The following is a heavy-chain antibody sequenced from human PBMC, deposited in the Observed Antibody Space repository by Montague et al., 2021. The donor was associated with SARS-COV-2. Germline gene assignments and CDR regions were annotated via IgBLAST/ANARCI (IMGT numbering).Heavy chain of an antibody. CDR3: ATLTQSNGDF. Sequence: SETLSLTCTVSSDSINSYYWGWIRQPPGKRLEWLGYVYSSGTTNYNPSLNSRIAISVDTSKNQLPLRLDSVTAADTAIYYCATLTQSNGDFWGQGALVTVS. CDR2: VYSSGTT. D-gene: IGHD4/OR15-4a*01. CDR1: SDSINSYY. V-gene: IGHV4-4*08. J-gene: IGHJ4*02.